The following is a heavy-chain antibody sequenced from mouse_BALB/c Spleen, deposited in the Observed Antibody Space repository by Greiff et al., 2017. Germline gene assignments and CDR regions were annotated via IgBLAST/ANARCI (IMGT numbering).Heavy chain of an antibody. D-gene: IGHD1-1*01. CDR2: ISCYNGAT. V-gene: IGHV1S34*01. J-gene: IGHJ4*01. CDR1: GYSFTGYY. CDR3: ARVYGSSYKDYAMDY. Sequence: LVKTGASVKISCKASGYSFTGYYMHWVKQSHGKSLEWIGYISCYNGATSYNQKFKGKATLTVDTSSSTAYMQFNSLTSEDSAVYYCARVYGSSYKDYAMDYWGQGTSVTVSS.